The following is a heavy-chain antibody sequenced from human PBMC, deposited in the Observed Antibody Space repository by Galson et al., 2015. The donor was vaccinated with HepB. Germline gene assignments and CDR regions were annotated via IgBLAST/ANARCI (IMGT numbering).Heavy chain of an antibody. CDR1: GFTFSSYS. J-gene: IGHJ4*02. CDR3: ARVGGGNSFDY. CDR2: ISSSSSYI. V-gene: IGHV3-21*06. Sequence: SLRLSCAASGFTFSSYSMNWVRQAPGKGLEWVSSISSSSSYIYYADSVKGRFTISRDNAKNSLYLQMSSLRAEDTAVYYCARVGGGNSFDYWGQGTLVTVSS. D-gene: IGHD4-23*01.